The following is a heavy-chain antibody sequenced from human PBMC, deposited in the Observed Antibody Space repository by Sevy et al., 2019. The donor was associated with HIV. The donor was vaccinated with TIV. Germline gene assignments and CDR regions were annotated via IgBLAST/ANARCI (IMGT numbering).Heavy chain of an antibody. CDR3: ARAPTDFWTGGMNV. CDR1: GYAFTGYY. CDR2: INPINGAT. J-gene: IGHJ6*02. V-gene: IGHV1-2*06. D-gene: IGHD3-3*01. Sequence: ASVKVSCKASGYAFTGYYIHWVRQAPGQGLEWMGRINPINGATDDSQKFKGRVTMTRERSISTAYMDISRLRSDDTAVYYCARAPTDFWTGGMNVWGHGTVVTVSS.